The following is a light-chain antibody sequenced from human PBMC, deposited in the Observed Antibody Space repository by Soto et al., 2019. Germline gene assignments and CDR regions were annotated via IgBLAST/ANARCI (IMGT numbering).Light chain of an antibody. J-gene: IGKJ3*01. V-gene: IGKV1-5*01. CDR1: QRISIW. CDR3: QKYNSAPQT. Sequence: DIHMTQSPSSLSASVGDRVSITCRASQRISIWLAWYKQKPGKAPNLLIYDASNLESGVPSRFSGSGSGTEFTLIISSLQPEDVATYYCQKYNSAPQTLGPGTEVDIK. CDR2: DAS.